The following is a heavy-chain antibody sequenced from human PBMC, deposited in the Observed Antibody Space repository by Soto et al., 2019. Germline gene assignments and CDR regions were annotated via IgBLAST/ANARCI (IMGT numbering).Heavy chain of an antibody. CDR3: ARGQVVAAHH. D-gene: IGHD2-15*01. J-gene: IGHJ5*02. Sequence: SDTLSLTCTVSGGSISSYYWSWIRQPPGKGLEWIGYIYHSGSTYYNPSLKSRVTISVDRSKNQFSLKLSSVTAADTAVYYCARGQVVAAHHWGQGTLVTLPS. V-gene: IGHV4-59*12. CDR2: IYHSGST. CDR1: GGSISSYY.